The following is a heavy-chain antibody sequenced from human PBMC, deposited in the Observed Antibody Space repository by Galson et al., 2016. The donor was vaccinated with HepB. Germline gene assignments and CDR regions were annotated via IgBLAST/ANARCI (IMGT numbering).Heavy chain of an antibody. CDR3: ARALTIVGPWDP. Sequence: SLRLSCATSGFTFSGYSMQWVRHVPGRGLEWLSLLSKDGNAKYYADSVQGRFTISRDNSKDTLYLYMSGLRPEDTAVYYCARALTIVGPWDPWGPGTLVSVSS. CDR2: LSKDGNAK. CDR1: GFTFSGYS. V-gene: IGHV3-30-3*01. J-gene: IGHJ5*02. D-gene: IGHD1-26*01.